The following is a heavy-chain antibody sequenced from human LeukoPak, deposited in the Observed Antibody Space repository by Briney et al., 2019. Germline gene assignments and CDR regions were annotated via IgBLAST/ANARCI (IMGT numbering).Heavy chain of an antibody. V-gene: IGHV3-7*01. J-gene: IGHJ4*02. CDR1: GFTFSIYW. D-gene: IGHD5-18*01. CDR3: ARDRGNTAMVEYYFDY. CDR2: IKQDGREK. Sequence: GGSLRLSCAASGFTFSIYWMSWVRQAPGKGLGCVANIKQDGREKYYVDSLRGLFTIPRDNAKNSLYLQMNSLRAEDTAVYYCARDRGNTAMVEYYFDYWGQGTLVTVSS.